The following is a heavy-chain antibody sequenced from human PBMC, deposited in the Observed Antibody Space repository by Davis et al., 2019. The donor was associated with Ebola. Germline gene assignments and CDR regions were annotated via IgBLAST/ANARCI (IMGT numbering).Heavy chain of an antibody. CDR1: GFTFSSYA. J-gene: IGHJ4*02. CDR2: ISGSGGST. CDR3: AKDNLGELSFGLFDY. Sequence: PGGSLRLSCAASGFTFSSYAMSWVRQAPGKGLEWVSAISGSGGSTYYADSVKGRFTISRDNSKNTLYLQMNSLRAEDTAVYYCAKDNLGELSFGLFDYWGQGTLVTVSS. D-gene: IGHD3-16*02. V-gene: IGHV3-23*01.